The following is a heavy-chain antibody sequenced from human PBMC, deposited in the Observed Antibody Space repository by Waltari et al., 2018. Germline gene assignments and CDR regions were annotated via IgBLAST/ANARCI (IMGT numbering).Heavy chain of an antibody. CDR3: TTDIMLRVFSNV. CDR1: GSSLRQLS. J-gene: IGHJ6*02. V-gene: IGHV1-24*01. CDR2: LDPEDEET. Sequence: QVQLVQSGAEVRKPGASVQVSCKVSGSSLRQLSMPWVRQAPGKGLEWVGGLDPEDEETVYAQKFQGRVTMTEDTSTDTAYMELSSLRSDDTAVYYCTTDIMLRVFSNVWGQGTTVTVSS. D-gene: IGHD3-10*01.